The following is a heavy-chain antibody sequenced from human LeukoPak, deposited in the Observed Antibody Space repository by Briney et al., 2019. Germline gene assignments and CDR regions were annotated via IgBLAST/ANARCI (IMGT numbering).Heavy chain of an antibody. J-gene: IGHJ4*02. D-gene: IGHD1-1*01. Sequence: GGSLRLSCEASGFTFSSYGMHWVRQAPGKGLEWVAVISYDESNKNYADSVKGRFTISSDNAKNTLYLQMNSLRAEDTAVYYCARGTGTTFDYWGQGTLVTVSS. CDR1: GFTFSSYG. CDR3: ARGTGTTFDY. CDR2: ISYDESNK. V-gene: IGHV3-30*03.